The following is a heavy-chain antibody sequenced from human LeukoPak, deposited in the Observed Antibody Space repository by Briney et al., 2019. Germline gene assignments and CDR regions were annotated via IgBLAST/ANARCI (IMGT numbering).Heavy chain of an antibody. CDR3: AKDGYSSSLIHPGATEFDF. CDR1: KFTFSSYA. Sequence: GGSLRLSCAASKFTFSSYAMRWVPQAPGKGLEWVSAISGSGDSTYYADSVKGRFTISRDNSKNTLYLQMNSLRAEDTAVYYCAKDGYSSSLIHPGATEFDFWGQGTLVTVSS. J-gene: IGHJ4*02. CDR2: ISGSGDST. V-gene: IGHV3-23*01. D-gene: IGHD6-6*01.